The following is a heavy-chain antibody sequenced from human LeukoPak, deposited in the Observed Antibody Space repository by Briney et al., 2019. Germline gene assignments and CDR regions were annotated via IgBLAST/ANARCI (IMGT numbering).Heavy chain of an antibody. J-gene: IGHJ4*02. CDR3: TRRGAVAGTLDY. D-gene: IGHD6-19*01. CDR2: IFPSGGEI. CDR1: GFTFSNYA. V-gene: IGHV3-23*01. Sequence: GGSLRLSCAASGFTFSNYAMSWVRQAPGKGLEWVSSIFPSGGEIHYADSVRGRFTISRDNSKSTLSLQMNSLRAEDTAIYYCTRRGAVAGTLDYWGQGTLVTVSS.